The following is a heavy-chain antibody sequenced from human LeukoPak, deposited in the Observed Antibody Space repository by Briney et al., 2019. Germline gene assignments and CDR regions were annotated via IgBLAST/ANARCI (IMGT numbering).Heavy chain of an antibody. V-gene: IGHV4-39*01. D-gene: IGHD3-22*01. CDR3: ASTYYYDSSGHPSWFDP. CDR2: IYYSGST. J-gene: IGHJ5*02. CDR1: GGSISSSSYY. Sequence: PSETLSLTCTVSGGSISSSSYYWGWIRQPPGKGLEWIGSIYYSGSTYYNPSLKSRVTISVDTSKNQFSLKLSSVTAADTAVYYCASTYYYDSSGHPSWFDPWGQGTLVTVSS.